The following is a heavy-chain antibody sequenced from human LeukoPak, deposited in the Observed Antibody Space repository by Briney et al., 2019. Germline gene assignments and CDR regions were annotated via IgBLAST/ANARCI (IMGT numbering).Heavy chain of an antibody. CDR1: GYTFTTSY. CDR2: VSAYNGKT. V-gene: IGHV1-18*01. CDR3: ARGGTYYPCIDY. Sequence: ASVRVSCKASGYTFTTSYINWVRQAPRQGLEGMGWVSAYNGKTSYAQKFQGRVTMTTDSSTNTAYMDLTSLRSDDTAVYYCARGGTYYPCIDYWGQGTQVTVSS. D-gene: IGHD1-26*01. J-gene: IGHJ4*02.